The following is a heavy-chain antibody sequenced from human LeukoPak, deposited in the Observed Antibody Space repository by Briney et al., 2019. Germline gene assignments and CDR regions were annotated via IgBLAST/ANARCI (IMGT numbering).Heavy chain of an antibody. J-gene: IGHJ4*02. CDR1: GFTFSSYG. CDR3: AKDGAASTYFDN. D-gene: IGHD4/OR15-4a*01. V-gene: IGHV3-33*06. CDR2: MWYDGSTK. Sequence: GGSLRLSCAASGFTFSSYGMRWVRQAPGKGLEWVAVMWYDGSTKYYADSVKGRFTISRDNSKNTLYLQMDSLRAEDTAVYYCAKDGAASTYFDNWGPGTLVTVSS.